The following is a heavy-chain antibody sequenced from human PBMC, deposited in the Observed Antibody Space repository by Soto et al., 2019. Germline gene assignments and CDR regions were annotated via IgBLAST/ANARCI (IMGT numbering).Heavy chain of an antibody. CDR3: ASIGDTATQTLDY. CDR1: GFTFSSYW. CDR2: IKQDGSEK. J-gene: IGHJ4*02. D-gene: IGHD5-18*01. V-gene: IGHV3-7*01. Sequence: GGSLRLSCAASGFTFSSYWMSWVRQAPGKGLEWVANIKQDGSEKYYVDSVKGRFTISRDNSKNTLYLQMNSLRAEDTAVYYCASIGDTATQTLDYWGQGTLVTVSS.